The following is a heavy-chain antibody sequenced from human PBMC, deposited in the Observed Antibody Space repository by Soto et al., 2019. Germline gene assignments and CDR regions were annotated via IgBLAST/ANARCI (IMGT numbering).Heavy chain of an antibody. J-gene: IGHJ4*02. D-gene: IGHD5-18*01. CDR3: GRDGALGDTAVVDS. CDR1: GFTFSTYG. CDR2: IWYDGSNK. Sequence: QVQLVESGGGVVQPGKSLRLSCAASGFTFSTYGMHWVRQAPGKGLEWVAVIWYDGSNKYHGDSLKGRFTISRDNYKITLYQQITNLRAEDTAVYYCGRDGALGDTAVVDSWGQGTLVTVSS. V-gene: IGHV3-33*01.